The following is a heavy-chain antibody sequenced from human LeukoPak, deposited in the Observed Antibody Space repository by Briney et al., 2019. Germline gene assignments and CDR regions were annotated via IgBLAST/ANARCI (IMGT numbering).Heavy chain of an antibody. V-gene: IGHV3-23*01. CDR2: MSGSGGST. Sequence: GGSLRLSCAASGFTFSSYAMSWVRQAPGKGLEWVSGMSGSGGSTYYADSVKGRFTISRDNSKNTLYLQMNSLRAEDTAVYYCAKEYSSQRVAEYFQHWGQGTLVTVSS. D-gene: IGHD6-13*01. J-gene: IGHJ1*01. CDR3: AKEYSSQRVAEYFQH. CDR1: GFTFSSYA.